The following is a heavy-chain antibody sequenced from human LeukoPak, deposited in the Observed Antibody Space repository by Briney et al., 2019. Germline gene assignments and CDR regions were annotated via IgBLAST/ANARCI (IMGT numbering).Heavy chain of an antibody. CDR3: AKEDREPLEMSTIKDLDY. J-gene: IGHJ4*02. CDR1: GFTFSSYG. CDR2: IRFDGSQK. V-gene: IGHV3-30*02. Sequence: GGSLRLSCAVSGFTFSSYGMHWVRQAPGKELEWVAFIRFDGSQKNYGDSANGRFTISRDNSKNILYLQMNSLRPEDTAVYYCAKEDREPLEMSTIKDLDYWGQGTLVTVSS. D-gene: IGHD5-24*01.